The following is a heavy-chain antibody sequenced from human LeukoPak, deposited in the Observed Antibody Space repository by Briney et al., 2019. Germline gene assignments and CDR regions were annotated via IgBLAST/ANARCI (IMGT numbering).Heavy chain of an antibody. CDR2: IYYSGST. CDR1: GGSIRGHF. D-gene: IGHD6-13*01. J-gene: IGHJ4*02. CDR3: AMAYSSSWYYFDY. Sequence: SETLSLTCTVSGGSIRGHFWTWIRQPPGKGLEWIGYIYYSGSTNYNPSPKSRVTIAVDTSKNQFSLRLNSVTAADTAVYYCAMAYSSSWYYFDYWGQGTLVTVSS. V-gene: IGHV4-59*11.